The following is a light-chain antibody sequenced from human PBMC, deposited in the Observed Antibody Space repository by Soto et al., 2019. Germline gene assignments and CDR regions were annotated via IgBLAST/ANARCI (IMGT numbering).Light chain of an antibody. CDR3: QQYGSSPRT. V-gene: IGKV3-20*01. Sequence: EVVLTQSPGTLSLSPGERATLACRASKSVSNYLAWYQQKSGQAPRLLIYGASSRASGIPDRFSGSGSGTDFTLTISSLEPEDFAVYYCQQYGSSPRTFGQGTKVDI. CDR1: KSVSNY. J-gene: IGKJ1*01. CDR2: GAS.